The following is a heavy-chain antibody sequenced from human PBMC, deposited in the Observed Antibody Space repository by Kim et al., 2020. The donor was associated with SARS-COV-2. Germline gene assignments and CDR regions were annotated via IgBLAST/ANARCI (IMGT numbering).Heavy chain of an antibody. Sequence: GGSLRLSCAASGFTFNTYAMSWVRQVPGKGLEWVSAISGLGDNTYYADSVKGRFTISRDNSKDTLYLQMNSPRAEDTAVYYCARDPSYSSSWSYFAYWGQGTLVTVSS. J-gene: IGHJ4*02. CDR1: GFTFNTYA. D-gene: IGHD6-13*01. CDR2: ISGLGDNT. CDR3: ARDPSYSSSWSYFAY. V-gene: IGHV3-23*01.